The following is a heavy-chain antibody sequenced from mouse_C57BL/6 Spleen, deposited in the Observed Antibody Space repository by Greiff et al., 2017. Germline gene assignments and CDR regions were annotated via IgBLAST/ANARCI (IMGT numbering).Heavy chain of an antibody. Sequence: QLQQPGAELVMPGASVKLSCKASGYTFTSYWMHWVKQRPGQGLEWIGEIDPSDSYTNYNQKFKGKSTLTVDKSSSTAYMQLSSLTSEDSAVYYCARSHNDGYYDYWGQGTTLTVSS. CDR2: IDPSDSYT. V-gene: IGHV1-69*01. D-gene: IGHD2-3*01. J-gene: IGHJ2*01. CDR3: ARSHNDGYYDY. CDR1: GYTFTSYW.